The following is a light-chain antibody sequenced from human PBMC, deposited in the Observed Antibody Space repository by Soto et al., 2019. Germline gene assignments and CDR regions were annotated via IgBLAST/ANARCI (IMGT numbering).Light chain of an antibody. Sequence: DIQMTQSPSSLSASVGDRVTITCRASQSISSYLNWYQQKPGKAPKLLIYAASSLQSGVPSRFSGSGSGTDFTLTISSLQPDDFVTYYCQQYVNYPYTFGQGTKLEIK. J-gene: IGKJ2*01. CDR2: AAS. CDR1: QSISSY. CDR3: QQYVNYPYT. V-gene: IGKV1-39*01.